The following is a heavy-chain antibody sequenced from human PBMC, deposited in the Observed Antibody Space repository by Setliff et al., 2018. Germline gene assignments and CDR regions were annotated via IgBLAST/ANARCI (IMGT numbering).Heavy chain of an antibody. CDR3: ARGIIAYASWAPNKHAYYYYMDV. CDR1: GYTLSTRY. Sequence: ASVKVSCKASGYTLSTRYMHWVRQAPGQGLEWMGLINPSGESTVYAEKFQGRVSMTRDTSTNTVYMDLESLKSGDTAIYYCARGIIAYASWAPNKHAYYYYMDVWGNGTTVTVSS. D-gene: IGHD2-2*01. CDR2: INPSGEST. V-gene: IGHV1-46*01. J-gene: IGHJ6*03.